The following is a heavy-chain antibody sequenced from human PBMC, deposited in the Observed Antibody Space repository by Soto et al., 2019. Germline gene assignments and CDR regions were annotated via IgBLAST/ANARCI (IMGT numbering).Heavy chain of an antibody. CDR3: ARAPDILTGSEF. J-gene: IGHJ4*02. Sequence: PGGSLRLSCAASGFIFSSYSMNWVRQAPGKGLEWVSSISSDSYYIYYADSVKGRFTISRDNAKNLLFLQMNSLRGEDTAVYYCARAPDILTGSEFWGQGTLVTVS. CDR1: GFIFSSYS. CDR2: ISSDSYYI. V-gene: IGHV3-21*06. D-gene: IGHD3-9*01.